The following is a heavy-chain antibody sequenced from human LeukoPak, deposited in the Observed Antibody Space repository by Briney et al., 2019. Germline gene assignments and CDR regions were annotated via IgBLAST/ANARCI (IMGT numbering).Heavy chain of an antibody. Sequence: ASVKVSCKASGYTFTSYDINWVRQATGQGLEWMGWMNPNSGNTGYAQKFQGRVTMTRNTSISTAYMELSSLRSEDTAVYYCARGSARAWDFWSGYYDYYYGMDVWGQGTTVTVSS. V-gene: IGHV1-8*01. CDR1: GYTFTSYD. J-gene: IGHJ6*02. CDR2: MNPNSGNT. D-gene: IGHD3-3*01. CDR3: ARGSARAWDFWSGYYDYYYGMDV.